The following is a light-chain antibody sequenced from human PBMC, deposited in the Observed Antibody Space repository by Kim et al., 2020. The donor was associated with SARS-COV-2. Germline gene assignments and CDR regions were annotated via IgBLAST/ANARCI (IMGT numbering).Light chain of an antibody. CDR1: HSNIGTNA. J-gene: IGLJ3*02. CDR2: DND. Sequence: QSVLTQPPSASGTPGQRVEISCSGSHSNIGTNAVNWYQLFPGTAPKLLIYDNDRRPSGVPDRISGSRSGTSASLALSGLLSEDEADYYCGTWDDRLDAWVFGGGTKVTVL. CDR3: GTWDDRLDAWV. V-gene: IGLV1-44*01.